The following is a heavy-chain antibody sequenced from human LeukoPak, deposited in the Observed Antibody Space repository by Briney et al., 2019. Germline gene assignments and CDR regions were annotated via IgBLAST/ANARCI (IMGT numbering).Heavy chain of an antibody. CDR3: ARVRSYHYYFDY. J-gene: IGHJ4*02. V-gene: IGHV3-21*01. CDR2: ISSSSSYI. Sequence: GGSLRLSCAASGFTFSSYWMNWVRQAPGKGLEWVSSISSSSSYIYYADSVKGRFTISRDNAKNSLYLQMNSLRAEDTAVYYCARVRSYHYYFDYWGQGTLVTVSS. CDR1: GFTFSSYW. D-gene: IGHD5-12*01.